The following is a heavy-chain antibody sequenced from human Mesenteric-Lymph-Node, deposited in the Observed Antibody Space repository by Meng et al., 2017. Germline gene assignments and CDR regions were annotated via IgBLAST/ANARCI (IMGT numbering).Heavy chain of an antibody. CDR3: ARGPTTYFDY. CDR1: GDSITRGDYS. CDR2: INHSGST. Sequence: SGSVRPPQTLSITCAVSGDSITRGDYSWTWIRQPPGKGLEWIGEINHSGSTNYNPSLKSRVTISVDTSKNQFSLKLSSVTAADTAVYYCARGPTTYFDYWGQGTLVTVSS. V-gene: IGHV4-30-2*05. D-gene: IGHD4-17*01. J-gene: IGHJ4*02.